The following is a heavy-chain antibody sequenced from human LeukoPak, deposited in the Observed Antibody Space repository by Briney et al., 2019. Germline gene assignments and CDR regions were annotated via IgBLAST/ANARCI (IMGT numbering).Heavy chain of an antibody. CDR1: GGTFSSYA. CDR2: IIPIFGTA. Sequence: ASVKVSCKASGGTFSSYAISWVRQAPGQGLEWMGGIIPIFGTANYAQKFQGRVTITADESTSTAYMELSRLRSDDTAVYYCARDYLAVAGMVGDWGQGTLVTVSS. D-gene: IGHD6-19*01. J-gene: IGHJ4*02. V-gene: IGHV1-69*13. CDR3: ARDYLAVAGMVGD.